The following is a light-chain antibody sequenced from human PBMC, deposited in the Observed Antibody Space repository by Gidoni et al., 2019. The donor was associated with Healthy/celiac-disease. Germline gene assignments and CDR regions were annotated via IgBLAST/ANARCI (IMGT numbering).Light chain of an antibody. V-gene: IGKV2-28*01. CDR3: MQALQTPLYT. J-gene: IGKJ2*01. CDR1: QSLLHSNGYNY. CDR2: LGS. Sequence: DIVMTQSPLSLPVTPGEPASISCRSSQSLLHSNGYNYLDWYLQKPGQSPQLLIYLGSNRASGGLDRCSGSGSGTDYTLKISRVEADDVGVYYCMQALQTPLYTFGQGTKLEIK.